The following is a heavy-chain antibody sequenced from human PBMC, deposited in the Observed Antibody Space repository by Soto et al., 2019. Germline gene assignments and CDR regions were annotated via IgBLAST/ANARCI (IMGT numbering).Heavy chain of an antibody. CDR1: GFTFSSYA. CDR2: ISSNGGST. Sequence: GGSLRLSCSASGFTFSSYAMHWVRQAPGKGLEYVSAISSNGGSTYYADSVKGRFTISRDNSKNTLYLQMSSLRAEDTAVYYCVKGPPHLGKVYWGQGTLVTVSS. CDR3: VKGPPHLGKVY. J-gene: IGHJ4*02. V-gene: IGHV3-64D*06. D-gene: IGHD7-27*01.